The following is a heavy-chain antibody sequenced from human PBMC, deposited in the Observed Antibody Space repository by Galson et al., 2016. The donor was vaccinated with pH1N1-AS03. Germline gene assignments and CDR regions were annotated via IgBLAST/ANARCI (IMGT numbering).Heavy chain of an antibody. CDR2: VKHDGIET. Sequence: SLRLSCAASGFSLAIYGVHWFRRAPGRGLEWVAVVKHDGIETDYADSVKGRFTISRDNSKNSVYLQMNSLRAEDTAVYYCATGRGSGIHMSTFNYWGKGTLVSGSS. CDR1: GFSLAIYG. J-gene: IGHJ4*02. D-gene: IGHD3-10*01. CDR3: ATGRGSGIHMSTFNY. V-gene: IGHV3-33*05.